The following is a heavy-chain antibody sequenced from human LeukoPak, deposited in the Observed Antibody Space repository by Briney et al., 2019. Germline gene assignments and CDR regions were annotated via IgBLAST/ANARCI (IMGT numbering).Heavy chain of an antibody. D-gene: IGHD1-1*01. CDR3: ARTYNWSEGGIDY. Sequence: PSETLSLTCTVSGGSMSSYYWSWIRQPPAKGLEWIGYIYYCGSTNYNPSLKSRVTISVDTSKNQFSLKLSSVTAADTAVYYCARTYNWSEGGIDYWGQGTLVTVSS. J-gene: IGHJ4*02. CDR1: GGSMSSYY. CDR2: IYYCGST. V-gene: IGHV4-59*08.